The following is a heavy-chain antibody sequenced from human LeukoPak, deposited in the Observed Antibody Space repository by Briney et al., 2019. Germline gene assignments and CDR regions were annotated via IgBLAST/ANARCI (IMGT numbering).Heavy chain of an antibody. D-gene: IGHD3-10*01. CDR2: INHSGST. CDR1: GGSFSGYY. V-gene: IGHV4-34*01. Sequence: SETLSLTCAVYGGSFSGYYWSWIRQPPGKGLEWIGEINHSGSTNYNPSLKSRVTISVDMSKNQFSLKLSSVTAADTAVYYCARGGKRYYYGSGGTFDPWGQGTLVTVSS. CDR3: ARGGKRYYYGSGGTFDP. J-gene: IGHJ5*02.